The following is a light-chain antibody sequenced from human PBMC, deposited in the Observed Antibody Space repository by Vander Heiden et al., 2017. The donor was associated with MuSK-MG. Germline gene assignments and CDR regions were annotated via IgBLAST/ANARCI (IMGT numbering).Light chain of an antibody. CDR2: DVS. Sequence: QSALTQPASVSGSPGQSITISCTGTSSDVGGYNYVSWYQQHPGKAPKLMIYDVSKRTAGGSNRFSGSKSGNTASLTISGRQAEDEADYYCSSYTSSSVVFGGGTKLTVL. J-gene: IGLJ2*01. V-gene: IGLV2-14*01. CDR3: SSYTSSSVV. CDR1: SSDVGGYNY.